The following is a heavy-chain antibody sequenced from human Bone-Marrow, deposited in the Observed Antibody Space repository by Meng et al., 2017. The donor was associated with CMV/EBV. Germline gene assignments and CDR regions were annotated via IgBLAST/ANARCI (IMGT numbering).Heavy chain of an antibody. CDR2: IYSGGST. V-gene: IGHV3-66*02. D-gene: IGHD4-11*01. Sequence: GGSLRLSCAASGFTVSSNYMSWVRQAPGKGLEWVSVIYSGGSTYYADSVKGRFTISRDNSKNTLYLQMNSLRAEDTAVYYCARETYSNYLSLAHYYYYGMDVCGQGTTVTASS. J-gene: IGHJ6*02. CDR3: ARETYSNYLSLAHYYYYGMDV. CDR1: GFTVSSNY.